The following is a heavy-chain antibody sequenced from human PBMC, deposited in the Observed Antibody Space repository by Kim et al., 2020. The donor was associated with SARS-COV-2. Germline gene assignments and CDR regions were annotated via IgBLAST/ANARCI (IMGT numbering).Heavy chain of an antibody. J-gene: IGHJ4*01. CDR3: ASGAELTYYDRSFYSPLDY. CDR1: GYTFTSYG. CDR2: ISAYNGNT. D-gene: IGHD3-22*01. V-gene: IGHV1-18*01. Sequence: ASVKVSCKASGYTFTSYGISWVRQAPGQGLEWMAWISAYNGNTKYAHKFQGRVYMTTDTSTSTAYMELRSLRSDDTAVYYCASGAELTYYDRSFYSPLDY.